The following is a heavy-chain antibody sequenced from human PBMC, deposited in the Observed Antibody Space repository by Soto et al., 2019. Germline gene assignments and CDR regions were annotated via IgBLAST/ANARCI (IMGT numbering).Heavy chain of an antibody. Sequence: EVQLLESGGGLVQPGGSLRLSCAASGFTFNNYAMSWVRQAPGKGLEWVSAISGSGGSTYYADSVKGRFTISRDNSKNTLYLQMNSLRGEDTAVYYCAKGGGGDSSGYYYGDYWGQGTLATVSS. CDR1: GFTFNNYA. V-gene: IGHV3-23*01. D-gene: IGHD3-22*01. CDR3: AKGGGGDSSGYYYGDY. J-gene: IGHJ4*02. CDR2: ISGSGGST.